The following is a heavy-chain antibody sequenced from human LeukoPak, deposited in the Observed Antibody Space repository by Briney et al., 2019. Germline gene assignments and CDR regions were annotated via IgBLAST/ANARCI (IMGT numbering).Heavy chain of an antibody. D-gene: IGHD5-12*01. CDR2: IYTSGST. V-gene: IGHV4-4*07. Sequence: SETLSLTCTVSGGSISSYYWSWIRQPAGKGLEWIGRIYTSGSTNYNPSLKSRVTMSVDTSKNQFSLKLSSVTAADTAVYYCARHSSYSGYDLYYFDYWGQGTLVPVSS. CDR3: ARHSSYSGYDLYYFDY. CDR1: GGSISSYY. J-gene: IGHJ4*02.